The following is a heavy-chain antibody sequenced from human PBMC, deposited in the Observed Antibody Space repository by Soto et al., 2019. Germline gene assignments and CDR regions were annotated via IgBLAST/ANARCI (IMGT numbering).Heavy chain of an antibody. CDR3: ARHARQYYSLDS. CDR2: IIPIFGTT. CDR1: GGTFNRYA. Sequence: AVKVSCKASGGTFNRYAISWVRQAPGEGLEWMGGIIPIFGTTNYAQKFQDRVTLTANKSTSTAYMKLSRLRAEERAGYFCARHARQYYSLDSWGQGTLVTVSS. J-gene: IGHJ4*02. V-gene: IGHV1-69*06. D-gene: IGHD2-21*01.